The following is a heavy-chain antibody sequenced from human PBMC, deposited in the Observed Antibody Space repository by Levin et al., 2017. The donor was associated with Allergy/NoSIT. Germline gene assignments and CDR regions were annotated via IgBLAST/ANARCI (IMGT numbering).Heavy chain of an antibody. V-gene: IGHV3-11*05. D-gene: IGHD5-18*01. CDR1: GFSFSDHY. CDR3: ARGKYMNHDVFDS. Sequence: GGSLRLSCAASGFSFSDHYMTWIRQAPGKGLDWVSYISSTSTYTNYADSVKGRFTISRDNPKNSLYLQMNSLRAEDTAVYYCARGKYMNHDVFDSWGQGTLVTVSS. J-gene: IGHJ3*02. CDR2: ISSTSTYT.